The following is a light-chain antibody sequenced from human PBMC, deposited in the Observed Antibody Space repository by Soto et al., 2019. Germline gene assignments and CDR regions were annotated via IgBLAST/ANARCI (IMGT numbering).Light chain of an antibody. J-gene: IGLJ1*01. CDR3: CSYTSSSTLLYL. Sequence: QSALTQPASVSGSPGQSITISCTGTGGDVGGYNFVSWYQQHPGKAPKLMLYQVRNRPSGVSDRFSGSKSGNTASLTISGLQAEDEADYYCCSYTSSSTLLYLFGTGTKLTVL. V-gene: IGLV2-14*01. CDR1: GGDVGGYNF. CDR2: QVR.